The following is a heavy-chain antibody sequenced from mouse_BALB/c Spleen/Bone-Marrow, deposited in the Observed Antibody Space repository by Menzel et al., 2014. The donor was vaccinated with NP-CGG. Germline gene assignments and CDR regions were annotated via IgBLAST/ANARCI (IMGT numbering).Heavy chain of an antibody. Sequence: EVHLVESGGGLVQPGGSPRLSCATSGFTFTDYYMSWVRQPPGKALEWLGFIRHKANGYTTEYSASVKGRFTIARDNSQSSLYPQMNTLRAEDSDTYYCAREREYEYYAMDYWGQGTSVTVSS. J-gene: IGHJ4*01. CDR3: AREREYEYYAMDY. V-gene: IGHV7-3*02. CDR1: GFTFTDYY. CDR2: IRHKANGYTT. D-gene: IGHD2-14*01.